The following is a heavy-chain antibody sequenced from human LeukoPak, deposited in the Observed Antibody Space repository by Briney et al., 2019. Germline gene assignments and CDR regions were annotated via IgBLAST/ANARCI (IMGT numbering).Heavy chain of an antibody. V-gene: IGHV1-2*02. D-gene: IGHD5-18*01. CDR2: INPSSGGT. Sequence: ASVKVSCKASGYTFTGYYMHWVRQAPGQGLEWMGWINPSSGGTNYAQKFQGRVTMTRDTSISTAYMELSRLRSDDTAVYYCARDPRDVDTAMVEDYWGQGTLVTVSS. CDR3: ARDPRDVDTAMVEDY. J-gene: IGHJ4*02. CDR1: GYTFTGYY.